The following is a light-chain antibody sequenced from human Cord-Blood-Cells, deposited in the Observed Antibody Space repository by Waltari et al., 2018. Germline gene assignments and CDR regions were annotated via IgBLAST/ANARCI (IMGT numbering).Light chain of an antibody. CDR1: RSEVGGYNY. V-gene: IGLV2-14*03. J-gene: IGLJ3*02. CDR2: DVS. CDR3: SSYTSSSTWV. Sequence: QSALTQPASVSGSPGQSITISCPGTRSEVGGYNYVFWYQQHPGKAPKLMIYDVSNRPSGVSKRFSGSKSGNTASLTISGLQAEDEADYYCSSYTSSSTWVFGGGTKLTVL.